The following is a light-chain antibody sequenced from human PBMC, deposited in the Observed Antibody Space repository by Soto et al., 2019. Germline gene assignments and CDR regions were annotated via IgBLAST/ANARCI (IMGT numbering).Light chain of an antibody. CDR1: QSISSN. J-gene: IGKJ1*01. Sequence: EMVMTQSPATLSVSPGERATLSCRASQSISSNLAWYQQKPGQAPRLLIFGAATRATGIPARFSGSGSGTEFTLTISSLQSEDFAVYFCQQYNSWPPAFGQGTEVEFK. CDR3: QQYNSWPPA. V-gene: IGKV3-15*01. CDR2: GAA.